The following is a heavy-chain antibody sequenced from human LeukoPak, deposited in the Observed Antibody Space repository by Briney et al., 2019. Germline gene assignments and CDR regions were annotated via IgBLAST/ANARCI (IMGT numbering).Heavy chain of an antibody. J-gene: IGHJ6*02. CDR3: ARDPYYYGSGSYYSLPHYYYGMDV. CDR2: INQDGSEK. CDR1: GFTFSSYS. Sequence: PGGSLRLPCAASGFTFSSYSMNWVRQAPGKGLEWVANINQDGSEKYYVDSVKGRFTISRDNAKNSLYLQMNSLRAEDTAVYYCARDPYYYGSGSYYSLPHYYYGMDVWGQGTTVTVSS. V-gene: IGHV3-7*01. D-gene: IGHD3-10*01.